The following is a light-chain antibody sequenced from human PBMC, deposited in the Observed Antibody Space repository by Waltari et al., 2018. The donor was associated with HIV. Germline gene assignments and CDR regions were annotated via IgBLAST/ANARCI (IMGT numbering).Light chain of an antibody. J-gene: IGLJ3*02. V-gene: IGLV6-57*03. CDR1: SGSIASNY. CDR2: EDY. Sequence: FMLTQPHSVSESPGKTVTISCTRSSGSIASNYVQWFQQRPGNAPTTILYEDYQRPSGVPDRFSGSKSGTSASLAISGLQSEDEADYYCTAWDDGLSDPVFGGGTKLTVL. CDR3: TAWDDGLSDPV.